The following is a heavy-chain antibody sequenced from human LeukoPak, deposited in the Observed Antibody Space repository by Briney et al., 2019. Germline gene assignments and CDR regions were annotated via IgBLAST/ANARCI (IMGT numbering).Heavy chain of an antibody. CDR3: ARGLRQWLGIDY. Sequence: ASVKVSCKSSGYTFTTYDINWVRQAPGQGLGWVGLMNANSGETGYAQKFQGRVTITRNTSISTAYMQLSSLRSEDTAVYYCARGLRQWLGIDYWGQGTLVTVSS. CDR2: MNANSGET. J-gene: IGHJ4*02. CDR1: GYTFTTYD. D-gene: IGHD6-19*01. V-gene: IGHV1-8*03.